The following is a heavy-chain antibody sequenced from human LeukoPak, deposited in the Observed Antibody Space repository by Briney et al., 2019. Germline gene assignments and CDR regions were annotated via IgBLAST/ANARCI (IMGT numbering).Heavy chain of an antibody. J-gene: IGHJ4*02. CDR1: GFTFSSYA. D-gene: IGHD6-19*01. CDR3: ARDPNSSGWYDY. Sequence: GGSLRLSCAASGFTFSSYAMSWVRQAPGKGLEWVSSISSSSSYIYYADSVKGRFTISRDNGKDSLYLQMNSLRAEDTAVYYCARDPNSSGWYDYWGQGTLATVSS. CDR2: ISSSSSYI. V-gene: IGHV3-21*01.